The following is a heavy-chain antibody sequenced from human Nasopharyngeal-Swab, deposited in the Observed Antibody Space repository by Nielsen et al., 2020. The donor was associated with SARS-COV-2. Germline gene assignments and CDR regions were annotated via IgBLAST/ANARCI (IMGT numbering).Heavy chain of an antibody. CDR3: ARQAHGDGYNF. Sequence: GGSLRLSCKGSGYSFTSYWIGWVRQMPGKGLEWMGIIYPGDSDTRYSPSFQGQVTISADKSISTAYLQWSSLKASDTATYYCARQAHGDGYNFWGQGTLVTVSS. J-gene: IGHJ4*02. CDR1: GYSFTSYW. V-gene: IGHV5-51*01. D-gene: IGHD5-24*01. CDR2: IYPGDSDT.